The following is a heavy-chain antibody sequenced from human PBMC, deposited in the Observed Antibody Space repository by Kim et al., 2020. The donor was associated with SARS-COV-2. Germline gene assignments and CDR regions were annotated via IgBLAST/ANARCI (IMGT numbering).Heavy chain of an antibody. CDR2: YI. D-gene: IGHD6-6*01. Sequence: YIYYADSVKGRFTISRDNAKNSLYLQMNSLRAEDTAVYYCAREGSYYFDYWGQGTLVTVSS. V-gene: IGHV3-21*01. CDR3: AREGSYYFDY. J-gene: IGHJ4*02.